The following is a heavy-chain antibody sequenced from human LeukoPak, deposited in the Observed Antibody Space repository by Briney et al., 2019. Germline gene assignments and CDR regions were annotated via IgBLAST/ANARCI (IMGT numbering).Heavy chain of an antibody. J-gene: IGHJ6*02. V-gene: IGHV1-2*02. D-gene: IGHD4-17*01. CDR3: ARDRTTVTTGYYGMDV. CDR1: AYTFTFYY. CDR2: INPNTGVT. Sequence: GASVTVSFTSSAYTFTFYYMHWVRQAPGQGQEWMGWINPNTGVTNYAQKFQGRVTLTRDTSIITAYMELTRLRSDDTAMYYCARDRTTVTTGYYGMDVWGQGTTLTVSS.